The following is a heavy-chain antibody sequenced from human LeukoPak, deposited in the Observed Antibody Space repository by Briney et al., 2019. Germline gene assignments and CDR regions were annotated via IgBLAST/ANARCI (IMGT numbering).Heavy chain of an antibody. CDR3: ARERTGSYEDVNWFDP. V-gene: IGHV3-11*06. CDR2: ISSSSTYK. D-gene: IGHD3-3*01. J-gene: IGHJ5*02. Sequence: PGGSLRLSCAASGFTFSDYYMSWIRQAPGKGLEWVSYISSSSTYKNYADSVRGRFTISRDNAKNSLYLQMNSLRAEDTAVYYCARERTGSYEDVNWFDPWGQGTLVTVSS. CDR1: GFTFSDYY.